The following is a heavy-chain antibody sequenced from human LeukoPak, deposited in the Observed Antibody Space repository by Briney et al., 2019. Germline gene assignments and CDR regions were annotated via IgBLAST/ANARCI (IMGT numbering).Heavy chain of an antibody. CDR2: ISYDGSNK. V-gene: IGHV3-30-3*01. Sequence: GRSLRLSCAASGFTFSSYAMHWVRQAPGKGLEWVAVISYDGSNKYYADSVKGRFTISRDNSKNTLYLQMNSLRAEDTAVYYCARDPSASYDSSGYSPDVLGYWGQGTLVTVSS. CDR1: GFTFSSYA. D-gene: IGHD3-22*01. CDR3: ARDPSASYDSSGYSPDVLGY. J-gene: IGHJ4*02.